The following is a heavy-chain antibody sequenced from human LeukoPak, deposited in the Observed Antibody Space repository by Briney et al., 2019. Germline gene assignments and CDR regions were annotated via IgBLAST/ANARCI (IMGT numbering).Heavy chain of an antibody. CDR2: INYSGST. D-gene: IGHD3-10*01. J-gene: IGHJ6*02. CDR3: ARVTHYYGSGKFTYYYYGMDV. Sequence: SETLSLTCTVSGGSISSYYWSWIRQPPGKGLEGLGFINYSGSTNYNPSLKSRVTISVDTSKNQFSLKLSSVTAADTAVYYCARVTHYYGSGKFTYYYYGMDVWGQGTTVTVSS. CDR1: GGSISSYY. V-gene: IGHV4-59*01.